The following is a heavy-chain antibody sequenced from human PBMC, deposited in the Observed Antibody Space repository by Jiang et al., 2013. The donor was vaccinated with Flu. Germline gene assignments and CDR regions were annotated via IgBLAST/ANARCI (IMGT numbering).Heavy chain of an antibody. CDR2: INAGNGNT. CDR1: GYTFTSYA. J-gene: IGHJ4*02. V-gene: IGHV1-3*01. CDR3: ARATVTTAYGDY. Sequence: EVKKPGASVKVSCKASGYTFTSYAMHWVRQAPGQRLEWMGWINAGNGNTKYSQKFQGRVTITRDTSASTACMELSSLRSEDTAVHYCARATVTTAYGDYWGQGTLVTVSS. D-gene: IGHD4-17*01.